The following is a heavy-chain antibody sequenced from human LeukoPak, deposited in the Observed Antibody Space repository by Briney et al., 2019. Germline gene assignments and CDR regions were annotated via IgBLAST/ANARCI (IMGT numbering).Heavy chain of an antibody. CDR3: AKAHVPTMIRGVVSSD. CDR2: ISPSGGVT. J-gene: IGHJ4*02. Sequence: GGSLRLSCAASGFTFSSYEMNWVRQAPGKGLEWVSTISPSGGVTFYSDSVRGRFTISRDYSKDTLFLQMNSLRAEDTALYYCAKAHVPTMIRGVVSSDWGQGTLVTVSP. D-gene: IGHD3-10*01. CDR1: GFTFSSYE. V-gene: IGHV3-23*01.